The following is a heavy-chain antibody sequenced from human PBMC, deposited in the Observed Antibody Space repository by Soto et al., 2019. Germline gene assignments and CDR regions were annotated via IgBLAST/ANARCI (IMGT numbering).Heavy chain of an antibody. V-gene: IGHV4-4*07. J-gene: IGHJ4*02. CDR2: MYNSERT. CDR3: AREPLAHSYFDL. Sequence: QVQLQESGPGLVKPSENLSLTCTVSGGSISGYYWSWIRQPAGKGLEWIGRMYNSERTNYNPSLKSRVPMSMDTSKNQFSLKLTSVTAADTAVYFCAREPLAHSYFDLWGQGTLVTVSS. CDR1: GGSISGYY.